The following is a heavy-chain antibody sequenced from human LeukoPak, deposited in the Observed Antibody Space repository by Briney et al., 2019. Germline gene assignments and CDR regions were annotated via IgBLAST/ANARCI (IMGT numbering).Heavy chain of an antibody. D-gene: IGHD7-27*01. Sequence: GGSLRLSCAASGFTFSSYAMSWVRQAPGKGLEWVAVISYDGSNKYYADSVKGRFTISRDNSKNTLYLQMNSLRAEDTAVYYCAMGIEAYYFDYWGQGTLVTVSS. V-gene: IGHV3-30*03. CDR2: ISYDGSNK. CDR3: AMGIEAYYFDY. J-gene: IGHJ4*02. CDR1: GFTFSSYA.